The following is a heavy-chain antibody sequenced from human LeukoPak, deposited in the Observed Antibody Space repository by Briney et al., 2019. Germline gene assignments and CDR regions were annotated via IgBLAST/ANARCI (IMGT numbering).Heavy chain of an antibody. J-gene: IGHJ4*02. V-gene: IGHV3-11*04. CDR3: ARTIQSGSYPSPRYFDY. Sequence: GGSLRLSCAASGFTFSDYHMNWIRQAPGKGLEWVSHISSSGSTIYYTDSVKGRFTISRDNAKNSLYLQMNSLRAEDTAVYYCARTIQSGSYPSPRYFDYWGQGTLVTVSS. CDR1: GFTFSDYH. D-gene: IGHD1-26*01. CDR2: ISSSGSTI.